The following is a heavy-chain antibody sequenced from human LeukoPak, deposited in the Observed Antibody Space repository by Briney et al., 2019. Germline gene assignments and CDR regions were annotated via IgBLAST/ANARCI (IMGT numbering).Heavy chain of an antibody. J-gene: IGHJ3*02. V-gene: IGHV3-9*01. D-gene: IGHD3-22*01. CDR1: GFTFDDYA. CDR2: ISWNSGSI. Sequence: GGSLRLSCAASGFTFDDYAMHWVRQAPGKGLEWVSGISWNSGSIDYADSVKGRFTISRDNAKNSLYLQMNSLRAEDTAVYYCAKDLYDSSGYYYDLDAFDIWGQGTMVTVSS. CDR3: AKDLYDSSGYYYDLDAFDI.